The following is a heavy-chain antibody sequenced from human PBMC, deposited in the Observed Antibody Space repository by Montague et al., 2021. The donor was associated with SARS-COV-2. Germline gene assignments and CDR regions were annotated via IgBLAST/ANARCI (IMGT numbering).Heavy chain of an antibody. Sequence: SETLSLTCTVSGYSITHAYYWGWIRQPPGKGLGWSGNSRHGGSTYYNPSLKSRVTISVNTSNNQFSLKPTSVTAADTAVYYCARTSQYCTPTNCYLPNAMDVWGQGTTVTVSS. V-gene: IGHV4-38-2*02. CDR2: SRHGGST. J-gene: IGHJ6*02. CDR3: ARTSQYCTPTNCYLPNAMDV. CDR1: GYSITHAYY. D-gene: IGHD2-8*01.